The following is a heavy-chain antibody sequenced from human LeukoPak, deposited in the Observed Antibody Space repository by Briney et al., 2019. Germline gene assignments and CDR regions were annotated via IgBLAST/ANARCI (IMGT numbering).Heavy chain of an antibody. V-gene: IGHV1-69*05. J-gene: IGHJ4*02. CDR3: AREFSSYSSSWYGGYYFDY. D-gene: IGHD6-13*01. CDR1: GGTFSSYA. Sequence: SVKVSCKASGGTFSSYAISWVRQTPGQGLEWMGGIIPIFGTANYAQKFQGRVTITTDESTSTAYMELSSLRSEDTAVYYCAREFSSYSSSWYGGYYFDYWGQGTLVTVSS. CDR2: IIPIFGTA.